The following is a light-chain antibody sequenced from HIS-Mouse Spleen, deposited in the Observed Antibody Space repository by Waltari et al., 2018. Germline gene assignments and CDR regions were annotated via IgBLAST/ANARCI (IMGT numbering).Light chain of an antibody. CDR3: QSADSSGTWV. Sequence: SYELTQPPSVSVSPGQTARITCSGDALPKQYAYWYQQKPGQAPVLVKYKDSERPSGIPGRFSGSSSGTTVTLTISGVHAEDEADYYCQSADSSGTWVFGGGTKLTVL. CDR2: KDS. CDR1: ALPKQY. V-gene: IGLV3-25*03. J-gene: IGLJ3*02.